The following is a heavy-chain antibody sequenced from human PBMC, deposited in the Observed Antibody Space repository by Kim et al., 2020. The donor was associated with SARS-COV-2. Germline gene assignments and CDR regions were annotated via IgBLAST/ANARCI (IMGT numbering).Heavy chain of an antibody. CDR3: ARAGRGLGVDAFDI. V-gene: IGHV4-31*03. CDR2: IYYSGST. CDR1: GGSISSGGYY. J-gene: IGHJ3*02. D-gene: IGHD2-8*01. Sequence: SETLSLTCTVSGGSISSGGYYWSWIRQHPGKGLEWIGYIYYSGSTYYNPSLKSRVTISVDTSKNQFSLKLSSVTAADTAVYYCARAGRGLGVDAFDIWGQGTMVTVSS.